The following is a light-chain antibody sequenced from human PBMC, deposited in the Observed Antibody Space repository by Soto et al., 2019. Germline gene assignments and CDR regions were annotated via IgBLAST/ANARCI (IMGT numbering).Light chain of an antibody. V-gene: IGLV1-40*01. CDR2: SNT. Sequence: QSVLTQPPSVSGAPGQRVTISCTGSSSNIGAYYDVHWYQQVPGTAPKLLIFSNTNRPSGVPDRFSGSKSGTSASLAITGIQAEDEADYYCQSYDTSLRDYVSGTGTKVTVL. J-gene: IGLJ1*01. CDR3: QSYDTSLRDYV. CDR1: SSNIGAYYD.